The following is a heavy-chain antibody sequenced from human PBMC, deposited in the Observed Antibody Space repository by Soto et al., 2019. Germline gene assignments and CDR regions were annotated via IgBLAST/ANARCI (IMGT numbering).Heavy chain of an antibody. J-gene: IGHJ4*02. CDR3: AHHPYYGLAPYSFDY. Sequence: QITLKESGPTLVKPTQTLTLTCTFSGFSLSTSGVGVGWICQPPGKALEWLAVIYWDDDKRSSSSLKSRLTITKDTSKNQVVLTMTNMDPVDTATYYCAHHPYYGLAPYSFDYWGQGILVTVSS. D-gene: IGHD3-10*01. CDR2: IYWDDDK. CDR1: GFSLSTSGVG. V-gene: IGHV2-5*02.